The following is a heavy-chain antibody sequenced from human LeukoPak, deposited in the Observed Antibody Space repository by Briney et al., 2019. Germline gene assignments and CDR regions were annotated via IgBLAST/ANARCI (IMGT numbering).Heavy chain of an antibody. CDR1: GFTFSSYS. CDR2: ISSSSSYI. D-gene: IGHD6-13*01. V-gene: IGHV3-21*01. Sequence: GGSLRLSCAASGFTFSSYSMNWVRQAPGKGLEWVSSISSSSSYIYYADSVKGRFTISRDNAKTSLYLQMTRLRAEDTAVYYCAREGSSSCWGQGTLVTVSS. CDR3: AREGSSSC. J-gene: IGHJ4*02.